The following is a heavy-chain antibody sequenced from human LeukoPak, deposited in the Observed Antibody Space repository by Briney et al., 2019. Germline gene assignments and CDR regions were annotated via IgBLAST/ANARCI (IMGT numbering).Heavy chain of an antibody. J-gene: IGHJ6*03. CDR3: ARGMEPYYYMDV. V-gene: IGHV1-2*02. CDR2: INPNSGGT. Sequence: ASLKVSCKASGYTFTGNYLHWVRQAPGQGLEWMGWINPNSGGTNYAQKFQGRVTMTRDTSISTAYMELSRLRSDDTAVYYCARGMEPYYYMDVWGKGTTVTVSS. D-gene: IGHD1-26*01. CDR1: GYTFTGNY.